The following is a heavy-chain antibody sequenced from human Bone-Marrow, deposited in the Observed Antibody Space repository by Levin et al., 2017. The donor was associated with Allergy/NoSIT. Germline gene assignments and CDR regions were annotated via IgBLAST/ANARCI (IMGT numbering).Heavy chain of an antibody. CDR3: ARGLDCGGDCYSKQDY. CDR2: MNPNSGNT. V-gene: IGHV1-8*01. J-gene: IGHJ4*02. D-gene: IGHD2-21*02. CDR1: GYTFTSYD. Sequence: GESLKISCKASGYTFTSYDINWVRQATGQGLEWMGWMNPNSGNTGYAQKFQGRVTMTRNTSISTAYMELSSLRSEDTAVYYCARGLDCGGDCYSKQDYWGQGTLVTVSS.